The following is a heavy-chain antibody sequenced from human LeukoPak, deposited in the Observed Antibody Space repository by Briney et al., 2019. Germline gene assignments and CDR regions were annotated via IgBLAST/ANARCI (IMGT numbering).Heavy chain of an antibody. CDR3: ARVGSSSGWRRVEY. D-gene: IGHD6-19*01. CDR2: IKQDGSEK. Sequence: GESLRLSCAASGFTFTTYWMSWVRQAPGKGLEWVANIKQDGSEKYYVDSVKGRFTISRDNAKNSLYLQMNSLRAEDTAVYYCARVGSSSGWRRVEYWGQGTLVTVSS. J-gene: IGHJ4*02. CDR1: GFTFTTYW. V-gene: IGHV3-7*01.